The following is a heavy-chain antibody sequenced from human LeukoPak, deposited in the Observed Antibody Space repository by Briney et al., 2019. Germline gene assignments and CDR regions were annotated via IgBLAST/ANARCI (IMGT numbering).Heavy chain of an antibody. Sequence: GESLKISCKGSGYTFTNYWIGWVRQMPGKGLEWMGIIYPGDSDTKYNTSFQGQVTISVDKSITTAYLQWSSLKASDSAIYYCARLIGGPARPGFDYWGQGTLVTVSS. CDR3: ARLIGGPARPGFDY. V-gene: IGHV5-51*01. CDR2: IYPGDSDT. J-gene: IGHJ4*02. CDR1: GYTFTNYW. D-gene: IGHD6-6*01.